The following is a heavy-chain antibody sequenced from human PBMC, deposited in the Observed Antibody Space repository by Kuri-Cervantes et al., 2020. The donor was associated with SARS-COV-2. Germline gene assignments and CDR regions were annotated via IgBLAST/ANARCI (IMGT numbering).Heavy chain of an antibody. V-gene: IGHV3-33*08. D-gene: IGHD4-17*01. J-gene: IGHJ6*02. Sequence: GESLKISCVASGFTFSNYAIHWVRQAPGKGLEWVAVIWYDGKNEYYAGSVKGRFTISRDNSRNTVLLQMNILRAEDTAIYYCGRTLGDNERGRYAGSRYAMDVWGQGTTVIVSS. CDR3: GRTLGDNERGRYAGSRYAMDV. CDR2: IWYDGKNE. CDR1: GFTFSNYA.